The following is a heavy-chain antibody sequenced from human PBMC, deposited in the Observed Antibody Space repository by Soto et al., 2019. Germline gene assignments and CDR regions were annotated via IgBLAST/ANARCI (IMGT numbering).Heavy chain of an antibody. CDR1: GFSLSTSGVG. J-gene: IGHJ4*02. D-gene: IGHD2-15*01. CDR3: AHRPSYCSGGSCYSGFDY. V-gene: IGHV2-5*02. Sequence: QITLKESGPTLVKPTQTLTLTCTFSGFSLSTSGVGVGWIRQPPGKALEWLALIYWDDDKRYSPSLKSRLTITKXPSXXPXLLTMTNMDPVDTATYYCAHRPSYCSGGSCYSGFDYWGQGTLVTVSS. CDR2: IYWDDDK.